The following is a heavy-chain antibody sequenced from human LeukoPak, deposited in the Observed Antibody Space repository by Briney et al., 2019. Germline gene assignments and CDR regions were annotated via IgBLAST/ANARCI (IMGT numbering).Heavy chain of an antibody. J-gene: IGHJ4*02. D-gene: IGHD3-22*01. CDR1: GFTFTSYW. Sequence: GGSLRLSCAASGFTFTSYWMNWLRQAPGKGLEWVANINQDGSEKYYVDSVRGRFTISRDNAENSVYLQMNSLRAEDTAVYYCARDAAILDSSGYYYLWWGQGTLVTVSS. V-gene: IGHV3-7*03. CDR3: ARDAAILDSSGYYYLW. CDR2: INQDGSEK.